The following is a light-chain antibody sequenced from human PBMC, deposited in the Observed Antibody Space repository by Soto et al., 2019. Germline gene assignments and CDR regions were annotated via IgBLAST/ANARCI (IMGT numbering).Light chain of an antibody. Sequence: QSVLTQSPSASSSPGASVKLTCTLSSGHSDYAIAWHQQQPEKGPRYLMKVTSDGSHTKWDGIPERFSGSSSGADRYLTISVLRSDDEADYYCPAWGTGGVLGGGTKVTVL. V-gene: IGLV4-69*01. CDR2: VTSDGSH. J-gene: IGLJ3*02. CDR1: SGHSDYA. CDR3: PAWGTGGV.